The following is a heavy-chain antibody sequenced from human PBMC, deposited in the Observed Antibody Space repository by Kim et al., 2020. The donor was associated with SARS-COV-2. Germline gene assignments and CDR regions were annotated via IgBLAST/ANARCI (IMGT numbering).Heavy chain of an antibody. J-gene: IGHJ4*02. V-gene: IGHV1-2*02. D-gene: IGHD2-2*01. CDR2: INPNSGGT. CDR1: GYTFTGYY. CDR3: AMLVVVPAASHEAKDY. Sequence: ASVKVSCKASGYTFTGYYMHWVRQAPGQGLEWMGWINPNSGGTNYAQKFQGRVTMTRDTSISTAYMELSRLRSDDTAVYYCAMLVVVPAASHEAKDYWGQGTLVAVSS.